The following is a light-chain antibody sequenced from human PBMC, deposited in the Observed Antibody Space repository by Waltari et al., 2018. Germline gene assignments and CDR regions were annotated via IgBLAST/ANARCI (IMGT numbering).Light chain of an antibody. V-gene: IGLV3-19*01. Sequence: SSELTQDPAVSVALGQTVRITCHGDSLRIYSGRWCRQKPGQSPDLVIYGNNNRPSGIPDRFSASSSGNTASLTINGALAEDEAVYYCASRDLSGDVVFGGGTKVTVL. CDR2: GNN. J-gene: IGLJ2*01. CDR3: ASRDLSGDVV. CDR1: SLRIYS.